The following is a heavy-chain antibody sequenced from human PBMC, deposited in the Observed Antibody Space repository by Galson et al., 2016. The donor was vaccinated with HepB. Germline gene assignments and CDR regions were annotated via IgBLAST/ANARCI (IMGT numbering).Heavy chain of an antibody. CDR2: IYPDDSNT. D-gene: IGHD2-15*01. CDR3: ARHEDSLAH. J-gene: IGHJ4*02. CDR1: GYSFTSYW. V-gene: IGHV5-51*01. Sequence: QSGAEVKKSGESLTISCKGSGYSFTSYWVAWVRHMPGKGLEWMGIIYPDDSNTRYSPSFEGQITISADTSISTAYLQWSSLKASDTAIYYCARHEDSLAHWGQGTLVTVSS.